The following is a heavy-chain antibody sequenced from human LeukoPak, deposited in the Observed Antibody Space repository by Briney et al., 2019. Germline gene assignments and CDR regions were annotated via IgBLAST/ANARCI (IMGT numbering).Heavy chain of an antibody. CDR1: GFTFSSYG. Sequence: GGSLRLSCAASGFTFSSYGIHWVRQAPGKGLEWVAFIRYDGNNKYYADSVKGRFTISRDNSKNTLYLQMNSLRAEDTAVYYCARVGEMATIGYWGQGTLVTVSS. V-gene: IGHV3-30*02. CDR3: ARVGEMATIGY. J-gene: IGHJ4*02. CDR2: IRYDGNNK. D-gene: IGHD5-24*01.